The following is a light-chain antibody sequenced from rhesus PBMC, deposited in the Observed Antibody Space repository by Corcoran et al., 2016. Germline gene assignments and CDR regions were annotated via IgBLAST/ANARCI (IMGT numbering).Light chain of an antibody. CDR3: HQYNNWNS. CDR2: GAS. J-gene: IGKJ2*01. Sequence: EIVMTQSPATLSLSPGERATLSCRASQSVSSHVAWDQQKPEQAPRLLIYGASSRATGIPARFSGSGSGTDFTLISSLEPEDVGVYYCHQYNNWNSFGQGTKVEIK. CDR1: QSVSSH. V-gene: IGKV3S9*01.